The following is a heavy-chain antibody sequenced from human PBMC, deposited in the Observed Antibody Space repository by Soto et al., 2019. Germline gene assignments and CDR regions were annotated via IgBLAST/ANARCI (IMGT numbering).Heavy chain of an antibody. CDR2: INPNSGGT. J-gene: IGHJ4*02. D-gene: IGHD6-19*01. Sequence: ASVKVSCKASGYTFTSYGISWVRQAPGQGLEWMGWINPNSGGTNYAQKFQGWVTMTRDTSISTAYMELSRLRSDDTAVYYCARGETIAVAGTGVDYWGQGTLVTVSS. CDR1: GYTFTSYG. CDR3: ARGETIAVAGTGVDY. V-gene: IGHV1-2*04.